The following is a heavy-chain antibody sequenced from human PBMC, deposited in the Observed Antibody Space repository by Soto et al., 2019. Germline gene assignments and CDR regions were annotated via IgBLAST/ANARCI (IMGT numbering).Heavy chain of an antibody. Sequence: QVQLVQSGAEVKKPGSSVKVSCKASGGTFSSYAISWVRQAPGQGLAWLGGIIPIFGTANYAQKFQGRVTITADESTSTADMELSSLRSEDTAVYYCARWGARNIVARYYFDYWGQGTLVTVSS. D-gene: IGHD5-12*01. CDR1: GGTFSSYA. J-gene: IGHJ4*02. CDR3: ARWGARNIVARYYFDY. V-gene: IGHV1-69*12. CDR2: IIPIFGTA.